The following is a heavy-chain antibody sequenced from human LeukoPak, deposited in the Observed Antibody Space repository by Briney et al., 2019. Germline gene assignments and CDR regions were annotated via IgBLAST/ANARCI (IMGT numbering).Heavy chain of an antibody. CDR1: GYTFTGYY. CDR3: ARGEYSSSAPSPSYFDY. Sequence: VASVKVSCKASGYTFTGYYMHWVRQAPGQGLEWMGWINPNSGGTNYAQKFQGRVTMTRDTSISTAYMELSRLRSDDTAVYYCARGEYSSSAPSPSYFDYWGQGTLVTVSS. D-gene: IGHD6-6*01. CDR2: INPNSGGT. V-gene: IGHV1-2*02. J-gene: IGHJ4*02.